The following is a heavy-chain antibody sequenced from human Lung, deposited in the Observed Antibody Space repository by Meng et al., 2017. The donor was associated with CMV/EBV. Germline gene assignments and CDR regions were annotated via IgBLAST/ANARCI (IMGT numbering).Heavy chain of an antibody. Sequence: FIFDDYGMNWVRQAPGKGLEWVDNIYWNGANTGDADSVKGRFTISRDNAKNSLYLQMNSLRPEDTAVYYCARESNQGIEVAGSPHFDFWGQGTLVTVSS. CDR3: ARESNQGIEVAGSPHFDF. J-gene: IGHJ4*02. V-gene: IGHV3-20*03. CDR1: FIFDDYG. CDR2: IYWNGANT. D-gene: IGHD6-19*01.